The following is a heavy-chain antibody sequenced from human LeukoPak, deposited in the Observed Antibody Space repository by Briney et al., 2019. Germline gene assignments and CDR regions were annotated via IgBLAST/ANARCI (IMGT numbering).Heavy chain of an antibody. D-gene: IGHD3-22*01. CDR2: IYSGGST. J-gene: IGHJ3*02. CDR3: ARDAGPLTHYYDSSGYSDAFDI. CDR1: GFTVSSNY. Sequence: PGGSLRLSCAASGFTVSSNYMSWVRQAPGKGLEWVSVIYSGGSTYYADSVKGRFTISRDNSKNTLYLQMNSLRAEDTAVYYCARDAGPLTHYYDSSGYSDAFDIWGQGTMVTVSS. V-gene: IGHV3-66*01.